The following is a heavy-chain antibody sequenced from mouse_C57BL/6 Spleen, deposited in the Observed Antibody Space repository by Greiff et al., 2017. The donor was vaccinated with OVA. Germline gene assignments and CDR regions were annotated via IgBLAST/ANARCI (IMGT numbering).Heavy chain of an antibody. CDR1: GFTFSSYG. CDR2: ISSGGSYT. J-gene: IGHJ2*01. V-gene: IGHV5-6*01. D-gene: IGHD2-2*01. CDR3: ARRGVTTDYFDY. Sequence: EVQGVESGGDLVKPGGSLKLSCAASGFTFSSYGMSWVRQTPDKRLEWVATISSGGSYTYYPDSVKGRFTISRDNAKNTLYLQMSSLKSEDTAMDYCARRGVTTDYFDYWGQGTTLTVSS.